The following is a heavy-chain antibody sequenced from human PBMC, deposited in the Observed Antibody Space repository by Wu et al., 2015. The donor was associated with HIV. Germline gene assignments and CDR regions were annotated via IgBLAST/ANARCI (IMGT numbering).Heavy chain of an antibody. CDR3: VRGARGMPKGAFEI. CDR1: GGTFSSYA. CDR2: ITPNSGGT. Sequence: QVQLVQSGAEIKKPGSSVKVSCKTSGGTFSSYAINWVRQAPGQGLEWVAWITPNSGGTNSAQIFQGRVTLTRDTSISTAYLELSSLTSDDTAVYYCVRGARGMPKGAFEIWGQGTLVIVSS. J-gene: IGHJ3*02. D-gene: IGHD3-10*01. V-gene: IGHV1-2*02.